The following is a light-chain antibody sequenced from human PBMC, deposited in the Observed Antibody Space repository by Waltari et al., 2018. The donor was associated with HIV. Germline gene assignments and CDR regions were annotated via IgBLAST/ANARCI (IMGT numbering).Light chain of an antibody. J-gene: IGLJ3*02. V-gene: IGLV1-47*01. Sequence: QSVLTQPPSASGTPGQRVTISCSGSSSNIGSNSVYWYQQLPGTAPKLLIYRNNQRPSGVPDRLSGSKSGTSASPAISGLRSEDEADYYCAAWDDSLSGLVFGGGTKLTVL. CDR1: SSNIGSNS. CDR2: RNN. CDR3: AAWDDSLSGLV.